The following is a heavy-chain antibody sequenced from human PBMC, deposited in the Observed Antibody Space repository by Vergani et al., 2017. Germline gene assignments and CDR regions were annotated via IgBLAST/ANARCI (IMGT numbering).Heavy chain of an antibody. D-gene: IGHD6-13*01. CDR3: ARGSIAAAGYYYGMDV. CDR1: GGSFSGYY. Sequence: QVQLQQWGAGLLKPSETLSLTCAVYGGSFSGYYWSWIRQPPGKGLEWIGEINHSGSTNYNPSLKSRVTISVDTSKNQFSLKLSSVTAADTAVYYCARGSIAAAGYYYGMDVWGQGTTVTVSS. V-gene: IGHV4-34*01. CDR2: INHSGST. J-gene: IGHJ6*02.